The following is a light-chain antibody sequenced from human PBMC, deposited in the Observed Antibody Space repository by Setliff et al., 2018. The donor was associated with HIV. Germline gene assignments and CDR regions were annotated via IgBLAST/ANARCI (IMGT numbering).Light chain of an antibody. J-gene: IGLJ1*01. CDR1: SSDVGSYNY. CDR2: EVS. V-gene: IGLV2-14*01. Sequence: SALTQPASVSGSPGQSITISCTGTSSDVGSYNYVSWYQQHPGKAPKLMISEVSNRPSGVSNRFSGSKSDNTASLTISGLQAEDEADYFCSSFTTTTTLVFGTGTKV. CDR3: SSFTTTTTLV.